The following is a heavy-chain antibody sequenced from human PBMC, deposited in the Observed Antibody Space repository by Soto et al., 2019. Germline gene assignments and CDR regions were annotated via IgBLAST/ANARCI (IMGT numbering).Heavy chain of an antibody. J-gene: IGHJ4*02. D-gene: IGHD2-8*01. CDR3: VSQRTSVLTQAYFDY. CDR2: VYYRGRS. Sequence: NRSETLSLTCTVSGGSVSNSNYYWGWIRQSPGKGLEWIGSVYYRGRSYSKSSVKSRVTISVDTSKNQFSLNLNSVTASDTAVYYCVSQRTSVLTQAYFDYWGPGALVTVSS. V-gene: IGHV4-39*01. CDR1: GGSVSNSNYY.